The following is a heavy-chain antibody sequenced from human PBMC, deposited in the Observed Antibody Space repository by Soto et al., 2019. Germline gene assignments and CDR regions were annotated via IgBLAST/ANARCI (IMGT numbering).Heavy chain of an antibody. J-gene: IGHJ4*02. Sequence: SETLSLTCAVYGGSFSGYYWSWIRQPPGKGLEWIGEINHSGSTNYNPSLKSRVTISVDTSKNQFSLKLSSVTAADTAVYYCARGRLSGSYYPYWGQGTLVTVSS. D-gene: IGHD1-26*01. V-gene: IGHV4-34*01. CDR2: INHSGST. CDR1: GGSFSGYY. CDR3: ARGRLSGSYYPY.